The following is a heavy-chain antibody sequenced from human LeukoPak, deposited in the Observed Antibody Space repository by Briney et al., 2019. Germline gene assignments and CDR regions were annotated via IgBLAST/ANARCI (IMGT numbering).Heavy chain of an antibody. Sequence: GRSLRLSCAASGFTFSSYGMHWVRQAPGKGLEWVAVIWYDGSNKYYADSVKGRFTISRDNSKNTLYLQMNSLRAEDTAVYYCARAKRITMVRGYYFDYWGQGTLVTVSS. CDR2: IWYDGSNK. V-gene: IGHV3-33*01. CDR1: GFTFSSYG. J-gene: IGHJ4*02. D-gene: IGHD3-10*01. CDR3: ARAKRITMVRGYYFDY.